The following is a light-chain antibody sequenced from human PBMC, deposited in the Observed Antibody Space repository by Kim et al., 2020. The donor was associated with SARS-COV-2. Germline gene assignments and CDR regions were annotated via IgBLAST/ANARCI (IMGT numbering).Light chain of an antibody. Sequence: PAAISCRSSQSLVHSEGNTYLNWFQQRPAQAPRRLIYKVSNRDSGVPDRFSGSGSGTDFTLKISRVEAEDVGIYYCMQGTHWPWTFGQGTKVDIK. CDR1: QSLVHSEGNTY. CDR3: MQGTHWPWT. J-gene: IGKJ1*01. V-gene: IGKV2-30*02. CDR2: KVS.